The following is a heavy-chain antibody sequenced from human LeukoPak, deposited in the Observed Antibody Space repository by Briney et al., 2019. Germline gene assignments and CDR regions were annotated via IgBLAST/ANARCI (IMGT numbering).Heavy chain of an antibody. D-gene: IGHD1-1*01. CDR1: GFTFNAYA. CDR3: AKYAFNWNGPDGFDM. J-gene: IGHJ3*02. V-gene: IGHV3-30*02. CDR2: IRKDGYDE. Sequence: GGSLRLSCAASGFTFNAYAMHWVRQAPGKGLEWVAFIRKDGYDEKYADSVKGRFTISRDNSKNTLYLQMNSLRAEDTAVYFCAKYAFNWNGPDGFDMWGQGTMVIVSS.